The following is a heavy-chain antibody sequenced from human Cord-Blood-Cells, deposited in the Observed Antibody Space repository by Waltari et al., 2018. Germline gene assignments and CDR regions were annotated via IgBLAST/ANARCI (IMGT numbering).Heavy chain of an antibody. V-gene: IGHV3-21*01. CDR2: IRSSSSYI. J-gene: IGHJ4*02. D-gene: IGHD1-20*01. CDR3: ARDDLTGYDY. CDR1: GFTFSSYS. Sequence: EVQLVESGGGLVKPGGSLRLSCAASGFTFSSYSMNWVRQAPGKGLEWVSSIRSSSSYIYYADSVKGRFTISRDNAKNSLYLQMNSLRAEDTAVYYCARDDLTGYDYWGQGTLVTVSS.